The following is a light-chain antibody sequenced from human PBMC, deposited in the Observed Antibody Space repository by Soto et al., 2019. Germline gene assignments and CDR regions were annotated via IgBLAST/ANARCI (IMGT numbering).Light chain of an antibody. V-gene: IGKV3-11*01. CDR3: HHRKNWPWT. Sequence: EIVLTQSPATLSLSPGERATLSCRASQSVSPYLAWYQQKPGQVPRLLIYDTSNRATGIPARFSGSGFGTDFTLTISSLEPADFAGYYCHHRKNWPWTFGQGTKVEVK. CDR1: QSVSPY. CDR2: DTS. J-gene: IGKJ1*01.